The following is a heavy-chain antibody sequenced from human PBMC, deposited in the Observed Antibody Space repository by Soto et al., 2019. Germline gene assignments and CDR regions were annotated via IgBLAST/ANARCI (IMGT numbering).Heavy chain of an antibody. CDR3: ARGTPYHFQH. Sequence: QVQLVQSGAEVKKPGSSVKVSCKASGGTFSSYTISWVRQAPGQGLEWMGRIIPILGIANYAQKFQGRVXIIXAKSTSTGYLELSRLRSEDTAGYYWARGTPYHFQHWGQGTLVTVSS. J-gene: IGHJ1*01. V-gene: IGHV1-69*02. CDR1: GGTFSSYT. CDR2: IIPILGIA.